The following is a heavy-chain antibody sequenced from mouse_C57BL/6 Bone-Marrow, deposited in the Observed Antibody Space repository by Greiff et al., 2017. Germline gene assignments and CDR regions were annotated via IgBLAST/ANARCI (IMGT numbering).Heavy chain of an antibody. CDR3: APTALFYY. J-gene: IGHJ2*01. V-gene: IGHV1-19*01. Sequence: EVQLQQSGPVLVKPGASVKMSCKASGYTFTDYYMNWVKQSHGKSLEWIGVISHYTGGTSYNQKLKGKATLTVDKSSSTAYMELNILTSEDSAVYYCAPTALFYYCGQGTTLTVSS. CDR2: ISHYTGGT. CDR1: GYTFTDYY. D-gene: IGHD1-2*01.